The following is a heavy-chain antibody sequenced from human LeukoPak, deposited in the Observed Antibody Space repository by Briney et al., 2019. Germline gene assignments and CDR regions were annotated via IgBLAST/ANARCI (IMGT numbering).Heavy chain of an antibody. J-gene: IGHJ4*02. CDR3: ARGSPSSTSAADY. Sequence: ASLRVSCKASGYTFTSYDINWVRQAPGEGLEWIGWMNTNSGNTGYAQKFQGRVTMTRNTSISTAYMELSSLRSEDTAVYYCARGSPSSTSAADYWGQGTLVTVSS. V-gene: IGHV1-8*01. CDR2: MNTNSGNT. CDR1: GYTFTSYD. D-gene: IGHD2-2*01.